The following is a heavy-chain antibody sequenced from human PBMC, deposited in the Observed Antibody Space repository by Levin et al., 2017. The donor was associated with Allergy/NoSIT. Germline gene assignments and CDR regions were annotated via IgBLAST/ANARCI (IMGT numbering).Heavy chain of an antibody. CDR3: ARGAVGVPDY. D-gene: IGHD2-21*01. V-gene: IGHV4-31*03. CDR1: GGSISSGGYY. CDR2: IFYSGNT. Sequence: SSETLSLTCSVSGGSISSGGYYWTWIRQRPGKGLEWIGYIFYSGNTYYSRSLTSRANMSVDTSKNQFSLNLTSVTAADTALYFCARGAVGVPDYWGQGMLVSVSS. J-gene: IGHJ4*02.